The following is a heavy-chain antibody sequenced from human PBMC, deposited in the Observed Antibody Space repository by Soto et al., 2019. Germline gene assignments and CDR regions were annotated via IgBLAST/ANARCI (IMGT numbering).Heavy chain of an antibody. Sequence: QLQLQESGPGLVKPSETLSLTCTVSGDSISSSSYYWGWIRQPPGKGLEWIGSIYYGGSTYYNPSLKCRVTLSVDTSKNQFSLKLSSVTAADTTVYYCARQGYSSSSRFDYWGQGALVTVSS. CDR3: ARQGYSSSSRFDY. J-gene: IGHJ4*02. CDR2: IYYGGST. D-gene: IGHD6-6*01. CDR1: GDSISSSSYY. V-gene: IGHV4-39*01.